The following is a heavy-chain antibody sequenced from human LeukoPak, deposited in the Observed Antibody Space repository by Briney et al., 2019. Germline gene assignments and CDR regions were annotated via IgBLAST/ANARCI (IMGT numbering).Heavy chain of an antibody. CDR1: GFTVSSNY. J-gene: IGHJ6*02. CDR2: IYSGGST. Sequence: GGSLRLSCAASGFTVSSNYMSWVRQAPGKGLEWVSVIYSGGSTYYADSVKGRFTISRHNSKNARYLQMNSLRAEDTAVYYCARVLYGSGSYCHEDVWGQGTTVTVSS. V-gene: IGHV3-53*04. D-gene: IGHD3-10*01. CDR3: ARVLYGSGSYCHEDV.